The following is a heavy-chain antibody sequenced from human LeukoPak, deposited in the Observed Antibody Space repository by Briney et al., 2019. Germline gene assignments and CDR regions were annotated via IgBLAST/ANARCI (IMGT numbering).Heavy chain of an antibody. CDR1: GYSISSGYY. D-gene: IGHD6-19*01. Sequence: SETLSLTCTVSGYSISSGYYWGWIRQPPGKGLEWIGSIYHSGGTYYNPSLKSRVTISVDTSKNQFSLKLSSVTAADTAVYYCARVEQWLVLRWGQGTLVTVSS. J-gene: IGHJ4*02. CDR2: IYHSGGT. CDR3: ARVEQWLVLR. V-gene: IGHV4-38-2*02.